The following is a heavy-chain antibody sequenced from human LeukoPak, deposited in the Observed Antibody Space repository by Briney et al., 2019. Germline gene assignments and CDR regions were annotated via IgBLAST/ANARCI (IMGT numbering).Heavy chain of an antibody. J-gene: IGHJ4*02. CDR3: AREPWDCSGGYCFLYYFDY. CDR2: ISGSGGST. CDR1: GFTFSSYA. V-gene: IGHV3-23*01. D-gene: IGHD2-15*01. Sequence: GGSLRLSCAASGFTFSSYAMSWVRQAPGKGLEWVSAISGSGGSTYYADSVKGRFTISRDNSKNTLYLQMNSLRAEDTAVYYCAREPWDCSGGYCFLYYFDYWGQGTLVTVSS.